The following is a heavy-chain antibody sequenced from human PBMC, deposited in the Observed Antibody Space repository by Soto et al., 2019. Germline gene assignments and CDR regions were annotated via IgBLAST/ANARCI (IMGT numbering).Heavy chain of an antibody. Sequence: ASVKVSCKASGYTFTGYYMHWVRQAPGQGLEWMGWINPNSGGTNYAQKFQGWVTMTRDTSISTAYMELSRLRSDDTAVYYCAKGNVVYADYYYGMYVWGQGTTVTVSS. CDR1: GYTFTGYY. J-gene: IGHJ6*02. V-gene: IGHV1-2*04. CDR3: AKGNVVYADYYYGMYV. CDR2: INPNSGGT. D-gene: IGHD2-8*02.